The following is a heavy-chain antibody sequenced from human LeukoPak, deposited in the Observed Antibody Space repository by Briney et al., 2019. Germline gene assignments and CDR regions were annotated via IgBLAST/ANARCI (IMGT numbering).Heavy chain of an antibody. V-gene: IGHV4-39*02. D-gene: IGHD1-26*01. CDR2: VYYSGST. CDR3: TRRREGGAYRDY. J-gene: IGHJ4*02. CDR1: GGSISSSGYY. Sequence: PSETLSLTCTVSGGSISSSGYYWGWIRQPPGKGLEWIANVYYSGSTHHNPSLKSRVTISVDTSNNHFSLKLSSVTAADTAVYYCTRRREGGAYRDYWGQGTLVTVSS.